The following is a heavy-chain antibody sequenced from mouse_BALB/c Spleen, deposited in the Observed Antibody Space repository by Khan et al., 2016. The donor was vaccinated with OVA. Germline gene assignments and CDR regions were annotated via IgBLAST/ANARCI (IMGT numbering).Heavy chain of an antibody. CDR2: ISSVGDYN. D-gene: IGHD4-1*01. CDR1: GFTFSSYS. V-gene: IGHV5-6*01. J-gene: IGHJ3*01. CDR3: ASHLTGSFAY. Sequence: EVQLVESGGDLVKPGGSLKLSCAASGFTFSSYSMSWVRQTPDKRLEWVATISSVGDYNYYPDSVKGRFTISRDNAKNTLYLQMSSLNAEDTAMYYCASHLTGSFAYWGQGTLVTVSA.